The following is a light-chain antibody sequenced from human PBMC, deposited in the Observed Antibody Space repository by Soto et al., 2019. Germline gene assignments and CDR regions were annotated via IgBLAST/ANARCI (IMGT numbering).Light chain of an antibody. CDR3: QQYGNSPPYT. Sequence: EIVLTQSPGTLSLPPGERATLSCRASQSVSSSYLAWYQQKPGQAPRLLIYGASSRATGIPDRFSGSGSGTDFTLTISRLEPEDFAFYYCQQYGNSPPYTFGQGTKLEIK. V-gene: IGKV3-20*01. J-gene: IGKJ2*01. CDR1: QSVSSSY. CDR2: GAS.